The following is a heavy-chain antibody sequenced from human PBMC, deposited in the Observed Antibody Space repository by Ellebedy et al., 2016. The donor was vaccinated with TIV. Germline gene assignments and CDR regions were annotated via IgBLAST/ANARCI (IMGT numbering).Heavy chain of an antibody. CDR2: FGISGDTP. Sequence: PGGSLRLSCAASGFSFSNYAMSWVRQAPGKGLEWVSGFGISGDTPYYADSVKGRFTVSRDNSKNTLYLQMNSLRGEDTAIYYCARGKSGTYIHHAFDYWGQGTLVTVSS. D-gene: IGHD1-14*01. V-gene: IGHV3-23*01. J-gene: IGHJ4*02. CDR1: GFSFSNYA. CDR3: ARGKSGTYIHHAFDY.